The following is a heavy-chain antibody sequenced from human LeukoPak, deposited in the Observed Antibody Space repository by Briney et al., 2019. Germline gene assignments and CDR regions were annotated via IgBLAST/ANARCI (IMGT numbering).Heavy chain of an antibody. CDR2: ISYDGSNK. J-gene: IGHJ4*02. D-gene: IGHD3-22*01. Sequence: GGSLRLSCAASGFTFSSYGMHWVRQAPGKGLEWVAVISYDGSNKYYADSVKGRFTISRDNSKNTLYLQMNSLRAEDTAVYYCARAGGGYGYFDYWGQGTLVTVSS. CDR3: ARAGGGYGYFDY. CDR1: GFTFSSYG. V-gene: IGHV3-30*03.